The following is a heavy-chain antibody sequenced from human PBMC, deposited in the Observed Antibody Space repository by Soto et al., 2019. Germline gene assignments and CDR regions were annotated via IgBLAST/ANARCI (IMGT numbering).Heavy chain of an antibody. J-gene: IGHJ2*01. CDR1: GYTFTSYA. D-gene: IGHD6-19*01. CDR3: AXXXSWWYFDL. V-gene: IGHV1-3*05. Sequence: QVQLVQSGAEEKKPGASVKVSCKASGYTFTSYAMHWVRQAPGQRLEWMGWINAGNGNTKYSQKFQGRGTITRDTXXXXXXXXXXXXXXXDTAVXXCAXXXSWWYFDLWGRGTLVTVSS. CDR2: INAGNGNT.